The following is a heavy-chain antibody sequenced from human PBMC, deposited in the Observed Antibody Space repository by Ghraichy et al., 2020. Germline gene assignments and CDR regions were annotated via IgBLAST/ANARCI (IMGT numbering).Heavy chain of an antibody. CDR2: ISGRGGVA. CDR3: AKDLWVADNYYSCGMYV. D-gene: IGHD2/OR15-2a*01. Sequence: GGSLRLSCAASGFTFSSFAMNWVRQAPGKGLEWVSAISGRGGVAYYAGSVTGRFTISRDNSRNTLYLQMNSLRAEDTAIYYCAKDLWVADNYYSCGMYVCGQGTTVTVS. CDR1: GFTFSSFA. J-gene: IGHJ6*02. V-gene: IGHV3-23*01.